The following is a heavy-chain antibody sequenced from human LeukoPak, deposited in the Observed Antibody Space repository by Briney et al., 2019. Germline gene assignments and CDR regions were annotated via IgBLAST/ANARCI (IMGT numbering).Heavy chain of an antibody. D-gene: IGHD1-1*01. CDR3: ARDTRTTHFDY. Sequence: SETLSLTCTVSGYSISSGYYWGWIRQPPGKGLEWIGSIYHSGSTYYNPSLKSRVTISVDTSKNQFSLKLSSVTAADTAVYYCARDTRTTHFDYWGQGTLVTVSS. CDR1: GYSISSGYY. V-gene: IGHV4-38-2*02. CDR2: IYHSGST. J-gene: IGHJ4*02.